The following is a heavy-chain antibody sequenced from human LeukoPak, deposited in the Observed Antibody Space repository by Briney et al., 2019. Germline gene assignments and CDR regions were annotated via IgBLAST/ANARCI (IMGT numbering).Heavy chain of an antibody. CDR2: IYSSGST. J-gene: IGHJ5*02. Sequence: PGGSLRLSCSASGFNVSSNYMSWVRPAPGKGLEWVSVIYSSGSTYYADSVKGRFTISRDNSKNTLYLQMNSLRAEDTAVYYCAREGCSSTSCSGYEAVYWFDPWGQGTLVTVSS. D-gene: IGHD2-2*01. CDR3: AREGCSSTSCSGYEAVYWFDP. CDR1: GFNVSSNY. V-gene: IGHV3-53*01.